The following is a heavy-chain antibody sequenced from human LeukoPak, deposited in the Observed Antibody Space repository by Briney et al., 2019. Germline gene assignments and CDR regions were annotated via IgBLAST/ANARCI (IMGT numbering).Heavy chain of an antibody. CDR2: ISPTSGTT. J-gene: IGHJ4*02. Sequence: PGGSLRLSCAASGFTFSNYAMSWVRQAPGKGLDWVSAISPTSGTTYYADSVKGRFTISRDNSKNTVYLQMNSLRAEDTAVYYCAKLGTWLQYPFDFWGQGTLVTVSS. CDR1: GFTFSNYA. V-gene: IGHV3-23*01. CDR3: AKLGTWLQYPFDF. D-gene: IGHD5-24*01.